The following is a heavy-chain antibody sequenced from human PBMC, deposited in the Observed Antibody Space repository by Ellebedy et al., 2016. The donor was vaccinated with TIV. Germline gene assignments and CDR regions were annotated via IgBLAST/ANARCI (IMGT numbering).Heavy chain of an antibody. J-gene: IGHJ4*02. V-gene: IGHV1-46*01. D-gene: IGHD2-2*01. CDR1: GYTFTTYY. CDR3: ARDGCISTSCYGNY. Sequence: ASVKVSCKASGYTFTTYYIHWVRQAPGQGLEWVGTLNPSTGGTSYAQKFQDRVTLTRDTSTSTAYMELSSLRSEDTAVYYCARDGCISTSCYGNYWGQGTLVTVSS. CDR2: LNPSTGGT.